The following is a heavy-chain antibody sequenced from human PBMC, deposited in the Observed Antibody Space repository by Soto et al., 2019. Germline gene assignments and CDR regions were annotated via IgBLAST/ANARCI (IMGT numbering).Heavy chain of an antibody. D-gene: IGHD2-2*02. J-gene: IGHJ5*02. CDR3: ARGSVVVPPAIGQGRSAP. Sequence: QVQLQQWGAGLLKPSETLSLTCAVYGGSFSGYYWSWIRQPPGKGLEWIGEINHSGSTNYNPSLKRWATTAGDTSKNQFSLKLSSVPAADRAVYSGARGSVVVPPAIGQGRSAPGGKGTLVPVS. CDR2: INHSGST. CDR1: GGSFSGYY. V-gene: IGHV4-34*01.